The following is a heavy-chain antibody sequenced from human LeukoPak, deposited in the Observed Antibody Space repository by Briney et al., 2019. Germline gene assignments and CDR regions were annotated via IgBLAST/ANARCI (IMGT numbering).Heavy chain of an antibody. Sequence: GGSLRLSCAASGFTFSSYGMSWVRQAPGKGLEWVSAISGSGGTTYYADSVKGRFTISRDNSKNTLYLQMNSLRAEDTALYYCARQWLVNGWGQGTLVTVSS. D-gene: IGHD6-19*01. J-gene: IGHJ4*02. V-gene: IGHV3-23*01. CDR1: GFTFSSYG. CDR2: ISGSGGTT. CDR3: ARQWLVNG.